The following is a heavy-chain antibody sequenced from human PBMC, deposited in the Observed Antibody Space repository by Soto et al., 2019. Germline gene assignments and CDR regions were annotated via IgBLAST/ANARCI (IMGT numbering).Heavy chain of an antibody. J-gene: IGHJ4*02. D-gene: IGHD2-8*01. V-gene: IGHV1-18*01. Sequence: QVQLVQSGAEVKKPGASVKVSCKASGYTFTTYCISWVRQAPGQGLEWMGWISTYNGNTYYTQKLQGRVTMTTDTSTNTAYMELTSLKSDDTAVYYCAREYCANGVCYLPDYWGQGTLVTVSS. CDR2: ISTYNGNT. CDR3: AREYCANGVCYLPDY. CDR1: GYTFTTYC.